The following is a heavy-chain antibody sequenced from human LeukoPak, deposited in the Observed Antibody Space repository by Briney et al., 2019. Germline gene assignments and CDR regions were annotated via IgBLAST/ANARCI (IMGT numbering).Heavy chain of an antibody. D-gene: IGHD5-18*01. Sequence: GGSLRLSCAASGFTFSDYYMSWIRQAPGKGLEWVSYISSSGSTIYYADSVKGRFTISRDNAKNSLYLQMNSLRAEDTAVYYCTRGGGFGYSYGSGDGMDVWGQGTTVTVSS. V-gene: IGHV3-11*01. CDR2: ISSSGSTI. CDR1: GFTFSDYY. J-gene: IGHJ6*02. CDR3: TRGGGFGYSYGSGDGMDV.